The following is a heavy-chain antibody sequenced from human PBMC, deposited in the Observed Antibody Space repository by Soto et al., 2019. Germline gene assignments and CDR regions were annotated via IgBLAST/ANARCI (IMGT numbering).Heavy chain of an antibody. CDR2: IGTAGDT. J-gene: IGHJ6*03. CDR3: ARGLVGYCSSTSCSGDYYYMDV. CDR1: GFTFSSYD. Sequence: EVQLVESGGGLVQPGGSLRLSCAASGFTFSSYDMHWVRQATGKGLEWVSAIGTAGDTYYPGSVKGRFTISRENAKNSLYLQMNSLRAGDTAVYYCARGLVGYCSSTSCSGDYYYMDVWGKGTTVTVSS. D-gene: IGHD2-2*01. V-gene: IGHV3-13*01.